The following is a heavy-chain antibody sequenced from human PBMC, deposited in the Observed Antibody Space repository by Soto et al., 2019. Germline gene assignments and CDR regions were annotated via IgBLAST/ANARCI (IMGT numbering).Heavy chain of an antibody. CDR3: ARAVQCDILTGYYSRVCEANPPTDYSYGMDV. CDR2: ISSSSSTI. CDR1: GFTFSSYS. V-gene: IGHV3-48*02. Sequence: SLRPSCAASGFTFSSYSMNWVRQAPGKGLELVSYISSSSSTIYYADSVKGRSTISRDNVKNSLYLQMNSLRDEDTAVYYCARAVQCDILTGYYSRVCEANPPTDYSYGMDV. J-gene: IGHJ6*01. D-gene: IGHD3-9*01.